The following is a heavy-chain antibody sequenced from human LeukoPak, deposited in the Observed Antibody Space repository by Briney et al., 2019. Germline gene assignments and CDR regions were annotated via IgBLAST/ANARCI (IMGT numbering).Heavy chain of an antibody. Sequence: GRSLRLSWAPSGLTFSSYAMSWVRQAPGKGLEWVSAISGSGGSTYYADSVKGRFTISRDNSKNTLYLQMNSLRAEDTAVYYCAKDFLSGTFDPWGQGTLVTVSS. D-gene: IGHD6-13*01. V-gene: IGHV3-23*01. J-gene: IGHJ5*02. CDR3: AKDFLSGTFDP. CDR1: GLTFSSYA. CDR2: ISGSGGST.